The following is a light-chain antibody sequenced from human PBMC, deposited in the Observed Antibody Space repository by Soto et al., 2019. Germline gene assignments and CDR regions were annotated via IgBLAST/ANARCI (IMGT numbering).Light chain of an antibody. J-gene: IGLJ2*01. CDR2: LEGSGSY. V-gene: IGLV4-60*02. Sequence: QSVLTQSSSASASLGSSVKLTCTLSSGHSSYIIAWHQQKPGKAPRYLMKLEGSGSYNKGSGVPDRFSGSSSGADRYLTISNLQFEDEADYYCETWDSNTRVFGGGTQLTLL. CDR1: SGHSSYI. CDR3: ETWDSNTRV.